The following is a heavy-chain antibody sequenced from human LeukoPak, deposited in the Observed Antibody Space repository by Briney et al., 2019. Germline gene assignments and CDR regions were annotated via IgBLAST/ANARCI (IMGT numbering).Heavy chain of an antibody. V-gene: IGHV3-7*01. CDR3: ARSGVAFAGVTSFGH. J-gene: IGHJ4*02. CDR1: GFTFSDYW. Sequence: GGSLRLSCAASGFTFSDYWMSWVRQAPGKGLEWVANIKQDGSERYYVDSVKGRFTISRDNAKNSLYLQMNSLRAEDTAVYYCARSGVAFAGVTSFGHWGQGTLVTVSS. D-gene: IGHD3-16*01. CDR2: IKQDGSER.